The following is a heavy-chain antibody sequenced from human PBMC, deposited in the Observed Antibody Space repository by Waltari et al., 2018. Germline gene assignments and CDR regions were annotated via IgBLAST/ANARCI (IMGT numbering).Heavy chain of an antibody. V-gene: IGHV3-48*03. D-gene: IGHD3-10*01. CDR1: GFRFTGYE. Sequence: EVQLVESGGGFVQPGGSLRLSCAASGFRFTGYEMNWVRQAPGKGLEWVSYISSGGSTSYYADSVKGRFIISRENAQNSLYLEMNSLRADDTAVYYCAREGEMESFDYWGQGILVTVSS. J-gene: IGHJ4*02. CDR3: AREGEMESFDY. CDR2: ISSGGSTS.